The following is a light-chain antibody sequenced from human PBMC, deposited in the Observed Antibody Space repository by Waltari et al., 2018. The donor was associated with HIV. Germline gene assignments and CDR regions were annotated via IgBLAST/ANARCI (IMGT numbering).Light chain of an antibody. V-gene: IGLV1-40*01. CDR1: SSNIGAGYD. CDR2: GNS. CDR3: QSYDSSLSGWV. Sequence: QSVLTQPPSVSGAPGQRVTISCTGSSSNIGAGYDVHWYQQLPGTAPKRLIHGNSNRPSGVPDRFSGSKSGTSASLAITGLQAEDEADYYCQSYDSSLSGWVFGGGTKLTVL. J-gene: IGLJ3*02.